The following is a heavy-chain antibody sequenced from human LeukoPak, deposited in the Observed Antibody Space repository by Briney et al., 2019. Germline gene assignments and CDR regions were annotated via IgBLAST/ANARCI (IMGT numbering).Heavy chain of an antibody. CDR3: ASWGVGGSYDAFDI. CDR2: IYYSGST. Sequence: SETLSLTCTVSGGSISSYYWSWIRQPPGKGLEWIGYIYYSGSTNYNPSLKSRVTISVDTSKNQFSLKLSSVTAADTAVYYSASWGVGGSYDAFDIWGQGTMVTVSS. J-gene: IGHJ3*02. V-gene: IGHV4-59*01. CDR1: GGSISSYY. D-gene: IGHD1-26*01.